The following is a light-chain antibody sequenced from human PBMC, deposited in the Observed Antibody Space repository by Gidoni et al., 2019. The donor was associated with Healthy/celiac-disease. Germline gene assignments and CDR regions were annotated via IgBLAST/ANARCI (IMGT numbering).Light chain of an antibody. CDR2: QNH. CDR1: KLGDKY. CDR3: QAWDSNTALV. V-gene: IGLV3-1*01. J-gene: IGLJ2*01. Sequence: SYALTQPHSVSVSPGQTASITCSGDKLGDKYACWYQQKPGQSPVLVIYQNHKRPSGIPERFSGSNSGTTATLPIRETQAMDEADYYCQAWDSNTALVFGGGTKLTVL.